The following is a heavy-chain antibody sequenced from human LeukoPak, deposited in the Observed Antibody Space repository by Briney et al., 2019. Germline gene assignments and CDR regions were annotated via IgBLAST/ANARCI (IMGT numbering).Heavy chain of an antibody. CDR3: AKDYEWFGELKFLWGL. Sequence: PGGSLRLSCAASGFTFSDYYMSWIRQAPGKGLEWVSYISSSGSTIYYADSVKGRFTISRDNAKNSLYLQMNSLRAEDTAVYYCAKDYEWFGELKFLWGLWGQGTLVTVSS. CDR1: GFTFSDYY. V-gene: IGHV3-11*01. D-gene: IGHD3-10*01. J-gene: IGHJ4*02. CDR2: ISSSGSTI.